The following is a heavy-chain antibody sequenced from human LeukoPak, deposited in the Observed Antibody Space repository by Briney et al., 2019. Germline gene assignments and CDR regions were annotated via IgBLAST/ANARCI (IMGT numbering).Heavy chain of an antibody. CDR1: GFTFSSYG. Sequence: PGGSLRLSCAASGFTFSSYGMHWVRQAPGKGLEWVAVISYDGSNKYYADSVKGRFTISRDNSKNTLYLQMNSLRAEDTAVYYCAKDGGSSGSFDYWGQGTLVTVSS. D-gene: IGHD3-22*01. CDR3: AKDGGSSGSFDY. J-gene: IGHJ4*02. CDR2: ISYDGSNK. V-gene: IGHV3-30*18.